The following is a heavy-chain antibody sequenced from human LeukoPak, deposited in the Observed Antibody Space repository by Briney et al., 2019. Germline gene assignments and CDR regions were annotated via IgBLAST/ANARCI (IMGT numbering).Heavy chain of an antibody. CDR2: IKQDRSEK. Sequence: SGGSLRLSCAASGFTFSSYRKRWVRQAPGKGGEGVANIKQDRSEKYYVDSVKGRFTISRDNAKNSLYLQMNSLRAEDTAVYYCARVARDYFDYWGQGTLVTVSS. CDR1: GFTFSSYR. CDR3: ARVARDYFDY. V-gene: IGHV3-7*04. J-gene: IGHJ4*02.